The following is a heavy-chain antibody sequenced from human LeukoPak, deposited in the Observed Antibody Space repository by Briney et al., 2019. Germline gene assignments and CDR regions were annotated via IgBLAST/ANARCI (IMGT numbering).Heavy chain of an antibody. CDR2: IIPIFGTA. V-gene: IGHV1-69*13. CDR1: GGTFSNYA. D-gene: IGHD5-24*01. Sequence: VASVKVSFKASGGTFSNYAISWVRQAPGQGLEWMGGIIPIFGTANYAQKFQGRVTITADESTSTAYMELSSLRSEDTAVYYCARGDGCNPRTTPYNWFDPWGQGTLVTVSS. CDR3: ARGDGCNPRTTPYNWFDP. J-gene: IGHJ5*02.